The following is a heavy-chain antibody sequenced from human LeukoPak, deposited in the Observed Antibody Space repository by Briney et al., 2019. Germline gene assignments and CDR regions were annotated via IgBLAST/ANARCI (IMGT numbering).Heavy chain of an antibody. CDR3: AREGGPYRPLDY. V-gene: IGHV4-4*02. Sequence: PSGTLSLTCGVSGGAISSTNWWTWVRQPPGEGLEWIGEVHLSGRTNYNPSLESRVTMSVDMSENHISLKLTSVTAADTAVYYCAREGGPYRPLDYSGQGTLVTVSS. CDR1: GGAISSTNW. J-gene: IGHJ4*02. CDR2: VHLSGRT.